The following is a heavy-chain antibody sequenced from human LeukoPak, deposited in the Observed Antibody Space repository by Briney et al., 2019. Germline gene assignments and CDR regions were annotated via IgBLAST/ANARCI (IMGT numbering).Heavy chain of an antibody. V-gene: IGHV3-7*03. CDR3: AKGRYSGTTYYFDY. CDR1: GFTLSTYW. D-gene: IGHD5-12*01. J-gene: IGHJ4*02. Sequence: GGSLRLSCAASGFTLSTYWMSWVRQVPGKGLEWVANIKKDGSETYYVDSVKGRFTISRDNAKNSLYLQMNSLRAEDTAIYHCAKGRYSGTTYYFDYWVQGTLVTVSS. CDR2: IKKDGSET.